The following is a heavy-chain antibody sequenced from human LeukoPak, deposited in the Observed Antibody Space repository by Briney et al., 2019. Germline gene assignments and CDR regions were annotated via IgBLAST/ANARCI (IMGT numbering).Heavy chain of an antibody. D-gene: IGHD2-15*01. V-gene: IGHV4-30-2*01. CDR2: IYHSGST. Sequence: SETLSLTCAVSGGSISSGGYSWSWIRQPPGKGLEWIGYIYHSGSTYYNPSLKSRVTISVDRSKNQFSLKLSSVTAADTAVYYCARSPPLASFFDYWGQGTLVTVSS. CDR1: GGSISSGGYS. J-gene: IGHJ4*02. CDR3: ARSPPLASFFDY.